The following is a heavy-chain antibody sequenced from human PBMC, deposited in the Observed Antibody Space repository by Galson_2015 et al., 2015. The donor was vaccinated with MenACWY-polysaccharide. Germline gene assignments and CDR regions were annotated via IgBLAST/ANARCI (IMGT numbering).Heavy chain of an antibody. J-gene: IGHJ3*02. D-gene: IGHD2-2*01. CDR3: AREGSRIVFHAFDI. CDR1: GSRFSNSG. V-gene: IGHV3-33*01. Sequence: SLRLSCAASGSRFSNSGMHWVRQAPGKGLEWVAVIQYDGSIKVYADPVKGRFTISRDNSKNTVVLEMNTLGVEDTAVYYCAREGSRIVFHAFDIWGQGTMVTVSS. CDR2: IQYDGSIK.